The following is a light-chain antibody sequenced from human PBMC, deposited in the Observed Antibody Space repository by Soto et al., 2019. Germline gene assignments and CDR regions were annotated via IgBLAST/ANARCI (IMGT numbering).Light chain of an antibody. V-gene: IGKV3-20*01. CDR3: QQYGSSPPIT. CDR1: QSVSSSY. J-gene: IGKJ5*01. CDR2: GAS. Sequence: EIVLTQSPGTLSLSPGERATLSCRASQSVSSSYLSWYQQKPGQAPRLLIYGASSRAAGIPDRFSSSGSGTVFTLTISRIEPQDFAVYYYQQYGSSPPITFGQGTRLEIK.